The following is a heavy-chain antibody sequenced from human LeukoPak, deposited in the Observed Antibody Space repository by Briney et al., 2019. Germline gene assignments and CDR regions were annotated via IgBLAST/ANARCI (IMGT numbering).Heavy chain of an antibody. J-gene: IGHJ6*02. V-gene: IGHV3-23*01. CDR1: GFTFSSYS. CDR2: ISGSGGAGT. CDR3: VKDRGGSPFYGMDV. D-gene: IGHD1-26*01. Sequence: GGSLRLSCAASGFTFSSYSMSWVRQAPGKGLEWVSTISGSGGAGTYYADSVKGRFTISRDNSKNTLYLPMNSLRAEDTAVYYCVKDRGGSPFYGMDVWGQGTTVTVSS.